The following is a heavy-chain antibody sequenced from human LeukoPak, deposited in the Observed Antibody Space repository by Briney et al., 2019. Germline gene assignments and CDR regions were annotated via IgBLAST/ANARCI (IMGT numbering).Heavy chain of an antibody. CDR1: GGSISGYY. Sequence: PSETLSLTCTVSGGSISGYYWSWIRQPPGKGLEWIGYIYHDGSTYYNPALKSRVTMSIDTSQNQFSLKLRSVTAADTAVYYCARVGIGTSKIDYWGQGALVSVSS. V-gene: IGHV4-59*12. D-gene: IGHD2-2*01. J-gene: IGHJ4*02. CDR2: IYHDGST. CDR3: ARVGIGTSKIDY.